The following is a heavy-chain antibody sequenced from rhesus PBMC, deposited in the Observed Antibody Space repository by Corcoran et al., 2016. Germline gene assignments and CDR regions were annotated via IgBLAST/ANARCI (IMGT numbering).Heavy chain of an antibody. CDR2: ITYSGST. CDR3: ARMLSQNSLDV. D-gene: IGHD2-2*01. V-gene: IGHV4-122*02. J-gene: IGHJ5-2*02. Sequence: QVQLQESGPGLVKPSETLSLTCAVPGYSISSGYYWSWIRQPPGKGLEWIGYITYSGSTSYNPSLKSRVTISRDTSKNQFSLKLSSVTAADTAVYYCARMLSQNSLDVWGRGVLVTVSS. CDR1: GYSISSGYY.